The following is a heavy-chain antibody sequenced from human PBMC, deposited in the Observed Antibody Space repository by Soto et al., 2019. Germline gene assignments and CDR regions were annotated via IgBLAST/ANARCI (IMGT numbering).Heavy chain of an antibody. D-gene: IGHD3-22*01. CDR2: IYYSGST. CDR3: ARSLYYYDSSRVDP. J-gene: IGHJ5*02. Sequence: QVQLQESGPGLVKPSQTLSLTCTVSGGSISSGGYYWSWIRQHPGKGLERIGYIYYSGSTYYNPSLKIRVTRAVDTSNYQCSLKLSSVTAADTAVYYCARSLYYYDSSRVDPWGQGTLVTVSS. V-gene: IGHV4-31*03. CDR1: GGSISSGGYY.